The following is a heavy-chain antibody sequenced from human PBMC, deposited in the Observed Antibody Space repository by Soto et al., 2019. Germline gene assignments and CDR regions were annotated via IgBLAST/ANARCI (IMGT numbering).Heavy chain of an antibody. CDR1: GYTFTSYG. J-gene: IGHJ4*02. D-gene: IGHD5-18*01. V-gene: IGHV1-18*01. CDR2: ISAYNGNT. CDR3: ARERGDTASPHFDY. Sequence: ASVKVSCKASGYTFTSYGISWVRQAPGQGLEWMGWISAYNGNTNYAQKLQGRVTMTTDTSTSTAYMELRSLRSDDTAVCYCARERGDTASPHFDYWGQGTLVTVSS.